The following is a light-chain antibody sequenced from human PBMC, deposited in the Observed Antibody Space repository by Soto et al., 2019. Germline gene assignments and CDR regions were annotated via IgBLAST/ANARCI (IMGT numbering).Light chain of an antibody. J-gene: IGKJ2*01. V-gene: IGKV3-15*01. CDR3: QQYGSSPYT. Sequence: EIMMTQSPATLSVSPGERATLSCRASQSVSNNVAWYQQKPGQAPRLLIYYASTRATGIPARFSGSGSGTDFTLTISRLEPEDFAVYYCQQYGSSPYTFGQGTKLEIK. CDR2: YAS. CDR1: QSVSNN.